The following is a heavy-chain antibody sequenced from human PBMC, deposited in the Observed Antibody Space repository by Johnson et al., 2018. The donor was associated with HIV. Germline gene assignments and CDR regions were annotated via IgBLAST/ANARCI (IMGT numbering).Heavy chain of an antibody. Sequence: QVQLVESGGGVVQPGRSLRLSCAASGFTFSSYTMHWVRQAPGKGLEWVAVISYDGKNKDYADPVKGRFTLSRDNSKNTLYLQLSSLRTEDTAVFYCARDPELDYFDNRAFDIWGQGTMVTVSS. J-gene: IGHJ3*02. D-gene: IGHD3-22*01. CDR2: ISYDGKNK. CDR1: GFTFSSYT. CDR3: ARDPELDYFDNRAFDI. V-gene: IGHV3-30*04.